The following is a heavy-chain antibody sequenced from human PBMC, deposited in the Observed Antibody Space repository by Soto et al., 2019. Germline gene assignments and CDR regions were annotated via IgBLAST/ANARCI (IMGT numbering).Heavy chain of an antibody. J-gene: IGHJ5*02. CDR3: ARGARYWFDP. V-gene: IGHV4-34*01. CDR1: GGSFSGYY. CDR2: INHSGST. Sequence: QVQLQQWRAGLLKPSETLSLTCAVYGGSFSGYYWSWIRQPPGKGLEWIGEINHSGSTNYNPSLKSRVTISVDTSKNQFSLKLSSVTAADTAVYYCARGARYWFDPWGQGTLVTVSS.